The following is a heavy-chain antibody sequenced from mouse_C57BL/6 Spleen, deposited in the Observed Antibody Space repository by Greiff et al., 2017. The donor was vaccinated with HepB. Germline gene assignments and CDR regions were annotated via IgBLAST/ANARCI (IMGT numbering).Heavy chain of an antibody. CDR2: IHPNSSST. V-gene: IGHV1-64*01. Sequence: QVQLQQPGAELVKPGASVKLSCKASGYTFTSYWLHWVKQRPGQGLEWIGMIHPNSSSTNYNEKFKSKATLTVDKDSRTAYMQLSSLTSEDSAVYYCSRCSGYVSSLYYYAMDYWGQGTSVTVSS. CDR3: SRCSGYVSSLYYYAMDY. CDR1: GYTFTSYW. D-gene: IGHD3-1*01. J-gene: IGHJ4*01.